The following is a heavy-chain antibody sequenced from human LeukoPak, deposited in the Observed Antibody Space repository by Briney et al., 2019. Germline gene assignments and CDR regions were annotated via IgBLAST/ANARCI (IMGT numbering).Heavy chain of an antibody. CDR1: GYSSTSYW. D-gene: IGHD5-18*01. CDR3: ARRDTAMIYNWFDP. J-gene: IGHJ5*02. CDR2: IYPDDSDT. Sequence: AESLKISCKGSGYSSTSYWIGWVRQMPPKGLVWMGIIYPDDSDTRYSPSFQGQVTISADKSISTAYLQWSSLKASDTAMYYCARRDTAMIYNWFDPWGQGTLVTVSS. V-gene: IGHV5-51*01.